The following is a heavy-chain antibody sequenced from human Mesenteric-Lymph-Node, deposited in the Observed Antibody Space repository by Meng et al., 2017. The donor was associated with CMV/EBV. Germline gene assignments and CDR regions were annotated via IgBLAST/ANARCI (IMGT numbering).Heavy chain of an antibody. Sequence: SVASISSSDWWSWVRQPPGKGLEWIEQIYHSGSTNYDPSLKSRVTISVDKSKTQFSLNLNSVTAADTAVYFCARLFLYGSGSYFDYWGQGILVTVSS. J-gene: IGHJ4*02. CDR3: ARLFLYGSGSYFDY. CDR1: VASISSSDW. V-gene: IGHV4-4*01. D-gene: IGHD3-10*01. CDR2: IYHSGST.